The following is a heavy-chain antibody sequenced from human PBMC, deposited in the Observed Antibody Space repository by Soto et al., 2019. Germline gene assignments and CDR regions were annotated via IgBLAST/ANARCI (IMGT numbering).Heavy chain of an antibody. CDR1: GFTFSSYW. J-gene: IGHJ4*02. V-gene: IGHV3-7*01. CDR2: IKQDGSEK. CDR3: ARDAGYCSSTSCSLDYYFDY. D-gene: IGHD2-2*01. Sequence: GGSLRLSCAASGFTFSSYWMSWVRQAPGKGLEWVANIKQDGSEKYYVDSVKGRFTISRDNAKNSLYLQMNSLRAEDTAVYYCARDAGYCSSTSCSLDYYFDYWGQGTLVTVSS.